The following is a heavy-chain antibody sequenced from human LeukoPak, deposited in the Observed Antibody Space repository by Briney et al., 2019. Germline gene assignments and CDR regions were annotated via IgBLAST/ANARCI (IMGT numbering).Heavy chain of an antibody. CDR3: AKRDEDYGSGSYYNHYFDY. CDR2: ISGSGGST. Sequence: GGSLRLSCAASGFTFSSYAMIWVRQAPGKGLEWVSAISGSGGSTYYADSVKGRFTISRDNSKNTLYLQMNSLRAEDTAVYYCAKRDEDYGSGSYYNHYFDYWGQGTLVTVSS. V-gene: IGHV3-23*01. CDR1: GFTFSSYA. J-gene: IGHJ4*02. D-gene: IGHD3-10*01.